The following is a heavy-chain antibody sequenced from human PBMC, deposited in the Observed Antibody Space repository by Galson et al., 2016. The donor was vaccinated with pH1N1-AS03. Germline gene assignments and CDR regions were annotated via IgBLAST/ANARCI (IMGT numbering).Heavy chain of an antibody. CDR3: ALPNSWGNAFEI. CDR1: GVSVPSSGLA. V-gene: IGHV2-5*02. Sequence: PALVNPPQTLTLTCSLSGVSVPSSGLAVGWFRLPPGKALEWLALIYWVDAKRFSPSLRNRLTITKDTSRNQAVLTVTNVDPLDTATYFCALPNSWGNAFEIWGPGTMVTVAS. CDR2: IYWVDAK. D-gene: IGHD3-16*01. J-gene: IGHJ3*02.